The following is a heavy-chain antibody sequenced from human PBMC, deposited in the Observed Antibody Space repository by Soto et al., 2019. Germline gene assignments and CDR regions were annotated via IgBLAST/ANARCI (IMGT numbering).Heavy chain of an antibody. CDR1: GFTFSSYT. Sequence: GGSLRLSCAASGFTFSSYTMHWVRQAPGKGLEWVAVISYDGSNKYYADSVKGRFTISRDNSKNTLYLQMNSLRAEDTAVYYCARDDGSGSFYYYYGTDVWGQGTTVTVSS. V-gene: IGHV3-30-3*01. CDR2: ISYDGSNK. CDR3: ARDDGSGSFYYYYGTDV. D-gene: IGHD3-10*01. J-gene: IGHJ6*02.